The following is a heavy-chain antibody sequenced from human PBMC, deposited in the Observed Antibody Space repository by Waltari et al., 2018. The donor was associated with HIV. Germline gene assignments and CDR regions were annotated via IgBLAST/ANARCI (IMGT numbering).Heavy chain of an antibody. CDR1: GGSISSSNYY. D-gene: IGHD5-18*01. Sequence: QLQLQESGPGLVKPSETLSLTCTVSGGSISSSNYYWGWIRQSPAKGLEWIGSVYYSGSTDYNPSLKSRVSISIDTSKSQFSLKLSSVTAADTAVYHCVRRKTAVTDWGQGTLVTVSS. CDR3: VRRKTAVTD. J-gene: IGHJ4*02. CDR2: VYYSGST. V-gene: IGHV4-39*01.